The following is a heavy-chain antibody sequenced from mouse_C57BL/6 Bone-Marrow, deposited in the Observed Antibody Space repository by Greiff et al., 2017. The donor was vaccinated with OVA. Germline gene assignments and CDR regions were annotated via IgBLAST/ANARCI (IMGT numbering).Heavy chain of an antibody. CDR2: ISYDGSN. J-gene: IGHJ1*03. Sequence: DVKLVESGPGLVKPSQSLSLTCSVTGYSITSGYYWNWIRQFPGNKLEWMGYISYDGSNNYNPSLKNRISITRDTSKNQFFLKLNSVTTEDTATYYCARDGYYWYFDVWGTGTTVTVSS. CDR3: ARDGYYWYFDV. V-gene: IGHV3-6*01. D-gene: IGHD2-2*01. CDR1: GYSITSGYY.